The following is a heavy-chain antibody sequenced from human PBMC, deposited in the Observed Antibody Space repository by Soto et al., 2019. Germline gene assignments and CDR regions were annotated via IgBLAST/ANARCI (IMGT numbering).Heavy chain of an antibody. V-gene: IGHV5-10-1*01. CDR2: IDPSDSYT. J-gene: IGHJ6*02. D-gene: IGHD3-10*01. CDR1: GYSFTSYW. CDR3: ARHYYGSGSSNYGMDV. Sequence: PGESLKISCQGSGYSFTSYWISWVRQMPGKGLEWMGRIDPSDSYTNYSPSFQGHVTISADKSISTAYLQWSSLKASDTAMYYCARHYYGSGSSNYGMDVWGQGTTVTVSS.